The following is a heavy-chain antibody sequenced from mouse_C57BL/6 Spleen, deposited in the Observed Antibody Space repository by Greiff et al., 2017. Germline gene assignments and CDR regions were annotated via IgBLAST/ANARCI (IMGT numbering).Heavy chain of an antibody. CDR3: ARAYYDYDGYFDY. Sequence: EVKLVESGGGLVKPGGSLKLSCAASGFTFSDYGMHWVRQAPEKGLEWVAYISSGSSTIYYADTVKGRFTISRDNAKNTLFLQMTSLRSEDTAMYYCARAYYDYDGYFDYWGQGTTLTVSS. V-gene: IGHV5-17*01. CDR1: GFTFSDYG. J-gene: IGHJ2*01. CDR2: ISSGSSTI. D-gene: IGHD2-4*01.